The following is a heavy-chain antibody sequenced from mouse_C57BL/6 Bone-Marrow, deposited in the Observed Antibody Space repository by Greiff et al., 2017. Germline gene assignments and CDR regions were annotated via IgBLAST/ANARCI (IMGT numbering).Heavy chain of an antibody. CDR3: ARGLYYGSRPWYFDV. CDR1: GFTFTTYP. CDR2: FHPYNDAT. J-gene: IGHJ1*03. V-gene: IGHV1-47*01. D-gene: IGHD1-1*01. Sequence: VLLQQSGAELVKPGASVKMSCKASGFTFTTYPIEWMKQHHGKSLDWIGNFHPYNDATKFNAMFKANATLTVEKSSSTVYLELSRLTSDDSAVYYCARGLYYGSRPWYFDVWGTGTTVTVSS.